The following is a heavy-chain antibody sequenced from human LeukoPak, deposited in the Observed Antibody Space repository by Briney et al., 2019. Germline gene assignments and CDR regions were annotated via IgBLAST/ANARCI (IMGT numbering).Heavy chain of an antibody. Sequence: SETLSLTCTVSGGSVSSGSYYWSWIRQPPGKGLEWIGYIYYSGSTNYNPSLKSRVTISVDTSKKQFSLKLTSVTAADTAVYYCASDASDYYGRSGYYFPFDYWGQGILVTVSS. CDR3: ASDASDYYGRSGYYFPFDY. CDR1: GGSVSSGSYY. J-gene: IGHJ4*02. V-gene: IGHV4-61*01. CDR2: IYYSGST. D-gene: IGHD3-22*01.